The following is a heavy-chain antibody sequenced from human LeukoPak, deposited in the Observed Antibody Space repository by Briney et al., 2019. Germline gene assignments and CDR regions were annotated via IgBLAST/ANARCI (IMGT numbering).Heavy chain of an antibody. D-gene: IGHD3-3*01. CDR3: ARGSTIFGVVTFHFYYYMDV. Sequence: GGSLRLSCAASGFTFSSYSMNWVRQAPGKGLVWVSRINSDGSSTNYADSVKGRFTISRDNAKNTLYLQVNSLRAEDTAVYYCARGSTIFGVVTFHFYYYMDVWGKGTTVTVS. CDR2: INSDGSST. CDR1: GFTFSSYS. V-gene: IGHV3-74*01. J-gene: IGHJ6*03.